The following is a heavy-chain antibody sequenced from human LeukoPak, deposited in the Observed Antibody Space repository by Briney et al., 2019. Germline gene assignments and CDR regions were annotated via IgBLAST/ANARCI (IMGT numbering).Heavy chain of an antibody. J-gene: IGHJ2*01. V-gene: IGHV4-59*12. CDR1: GGSISSYY. Sequence: SETLSLTCTVSGGSISSYYWSWIRQPPGKGLEWIGYIHYSGSTNYNPSLKSRVTISVDTSKNQFSLKLSSVTAADTAVYYCARGQGTVTTRLGYFDLWGRGTLVTVSS. CDR3: ARGQGTVTTRLGYFDL. D-gene: IGHD4-17*01. CDR2: IHYSGST.